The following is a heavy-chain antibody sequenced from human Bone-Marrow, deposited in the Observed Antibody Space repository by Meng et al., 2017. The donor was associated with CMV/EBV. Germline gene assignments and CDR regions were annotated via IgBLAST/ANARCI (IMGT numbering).Heavy chain of an antibody. Sequence: GESLKISCAASGFTFSDYYMSWIRQAPGKGLEWVSYISSSGSTIYYADSVKGRFTISRDNAKNSLYLQMNSLRAEDTAVYYCAKERVVSSWYGIFDYWGQGTLVTVSS. J-gene: IGHJ4*02. D-gene: IGHD6-13*01. CDR3: AKERVVSSWYGIFDY. CDR1: GFTFSDYY. CDR2: ISSSGSTI. V-gene: IGHV3-11*01.